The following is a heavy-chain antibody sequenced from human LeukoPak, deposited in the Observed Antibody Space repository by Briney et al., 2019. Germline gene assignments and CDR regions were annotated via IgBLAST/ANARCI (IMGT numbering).Heavy chain of an antibody. D-gene: IGHD2-21*02. J-gene: IGHJ6*02. CDR2: IYYSGST. V-gene: IGHV4-30-4*01. Sequence: SQTLSLTCTVSGGSISSGDYYWSWIRQPPGKGLEWIGYIYYSGSTNYNPSLKSRVTISVDTSKNQFSLKLSSVTAADTAVYYCARVVVVTALDYYYGMDVWGQGTTVTVSS. CDR1: GGSISSGDYY. CDR3: ARVVVVTALDYYYGMDV.